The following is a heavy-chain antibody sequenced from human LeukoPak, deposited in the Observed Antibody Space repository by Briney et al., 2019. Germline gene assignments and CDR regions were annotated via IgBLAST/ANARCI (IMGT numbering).Heavy chain of an antibody. Sequence: SETLSLTCTVSGDSISSYYWSWIRQPPGKGLEWIGFVYYSGSTYYNPSLKSRVTISVDTSKNQFSLKLSSVTAADTAVYYCARLGFGLDYWGQGTLVTVSS. CDR1: GDSISSYY. D-gene: IGHD3-10*01. V-gene: IGHV4-59*08. CDR3: ARLGFGLDY. CDR2: VYYSGST. J-gene: IGHJ4*02.